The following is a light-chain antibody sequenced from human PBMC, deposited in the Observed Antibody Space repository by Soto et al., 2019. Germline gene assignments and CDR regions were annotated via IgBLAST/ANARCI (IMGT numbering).Light chain of an antibody. V-gene: IGKV3-20*01. CDR2: GAS. CDR3: QQYLTSPPT. Sequence: EIVLTQSVGTLSLSPGERATLSCRASQSVSSSYVAWYQQKPGQAPRVLIYGASSRASGIPDRFRGSGSGTDFTLTISRLEPEDFAVYYCQQYLTSPPTFGQGTKVEIK. J-gene: IGKJ1*01. CDR1: QSVSSSY.